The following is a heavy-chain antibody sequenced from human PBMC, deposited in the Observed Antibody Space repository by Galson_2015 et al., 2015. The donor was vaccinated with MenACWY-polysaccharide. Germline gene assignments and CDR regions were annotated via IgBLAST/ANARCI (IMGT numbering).Heavy chain of an antibody. CDR2: IYWNDDK. D-gene: IGHD2-2*01. Sequence: PALAKPTQTLTLTCTFSGFSLRTSGVAVGWIRQPPGEALDWLAHIYWNDDKYYSTFLKNRLTITKDTSKNQVVLTMTNMDPVDTATYYCAHLTASNVYSYDYWGQGTLVTVSS. V-gene: IGHV2-5*01. J-gene: IGHJ4*02. CDR3: AHLTASNVYSYDY. CDR1: GFSLRTSGVA.